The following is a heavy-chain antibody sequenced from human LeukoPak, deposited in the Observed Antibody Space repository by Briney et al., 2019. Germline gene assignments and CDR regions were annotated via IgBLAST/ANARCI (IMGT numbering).Heavy chain of an antibody. J-gene: IGHJ6*04. V-gene: IGHV3-48*01. CDR2: ISSSSSTI. CDR3: ARGLTTVTTPPFAADV. CDR1: GFTFSSYS. Sequence: GGSLRLSCAASGFTFSSYSMNWVRQAPGKGLVWVSYISSSSSTIYYADSVKGRFTISRDNAKNSLYLQMNSLRAEDTAVYYCARGLTTVTTPPFAADVWGKGTTVTISS. D-gene: IGHD4-17*01.